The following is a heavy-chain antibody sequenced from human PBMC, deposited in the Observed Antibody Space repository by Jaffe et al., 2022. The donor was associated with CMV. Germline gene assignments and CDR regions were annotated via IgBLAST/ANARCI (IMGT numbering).Heavy chain of an antibody. CDR2: IYYSGST. CDR1: GGSISSYY. CDR3: ARVISSGWYPFDY. D-gene: IGHD6-19*01. Sequence: QVQLQESGPGLVKPSETLSLTCTVSGGSISSYYWSWIRQPPGKGLEWIGYIYYSGSTNYNPSLKSRVTISVDTSKNQFSLKLSSVTAADTAVYYCARVISSGWYPFDYWGQGTLVTVSS. V-gene: IGHV4-59*01. J-gene: IGHJ4*02.